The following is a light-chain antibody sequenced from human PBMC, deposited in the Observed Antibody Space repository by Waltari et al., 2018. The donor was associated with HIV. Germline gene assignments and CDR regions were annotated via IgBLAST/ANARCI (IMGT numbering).Light chain of an antibody. Sequence: QAVVTQEPSLTVSPGGTLTLTFAASTGPVTSDHYPRCLQQKPGQAPRALIYGTNNKYSWTPARFSASLLGGKGALTLSDVQPEDEGDYYCLLYFRGAQLRVVGGGTRLTVL. CDR3: LLYFRGAQLRV. V-gene: IGLV7-43*01. CDR1: TGPVTSDHY. CDR2: GTN. J-gene: IGLJ2*01.